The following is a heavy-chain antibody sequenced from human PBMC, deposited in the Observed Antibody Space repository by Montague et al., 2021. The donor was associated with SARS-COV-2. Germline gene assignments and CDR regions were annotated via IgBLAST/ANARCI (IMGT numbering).Heavy chain of an antibody. V-gene: IGHV4-31*03. J-gene: IGHJ4*02. CDR1: GGSISSGGYY. Sequence: TLSLTCTVSGGSISSGGYYWSWIRQHPGKGLEWIGYIYYSGSTYYNPSLKSRVTISVDTSKNQFSLKLSAVTAPDTAVYYCARASGKKTIIGVVISYFDYWGQGTLVTVSS. CDR3: ARASGKKTIIGVVISYFDY. D-gene: IGHD3-3*01. CDR2: IYYSGST.